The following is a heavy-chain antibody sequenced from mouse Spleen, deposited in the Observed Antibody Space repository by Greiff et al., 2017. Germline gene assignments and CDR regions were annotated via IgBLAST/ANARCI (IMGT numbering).Heavy chain of an antibody. CDR2: IWSDGST. D-gene: IGHD2-4*01. J-gene: IGHJ3*01. CDR1: GFSLTSYG. CDR3: ARSYDYDEAWFAY. Sequence: VKLMESGPGLVAPSQSLSITCTVSGFSLTSYGVHWVRQPPGKGLEWLVVIWSDGSTTYNSALKSRLSISKDNSKSQVFLKMNSLQTDDTAMYYCARSYDYDEAWFAYWGQGTLVTVSA. V-gene: IGHV2-6*02.